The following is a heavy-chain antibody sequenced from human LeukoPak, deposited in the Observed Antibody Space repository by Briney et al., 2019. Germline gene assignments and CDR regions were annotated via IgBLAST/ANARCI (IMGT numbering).Heavy chain of an antibody. Sequence: GGSLRLSCAASGFTFSDYYMSWIRQAPGKGLEWASYISSSGSTIYYADSVKGRFTISRDNAKNSLYLQMNSLRAEDTAVYYCARNRELSLSFDYWGQGTLVTVSS. D-gene: IGHD3-16*02. CDR2: ISSSGSTI. J-gene: IGHJ4*02. CDR3: ARNRELSLSFDY. V-gene: IGHV3-11*04. CDR1: GFTFSDYY.